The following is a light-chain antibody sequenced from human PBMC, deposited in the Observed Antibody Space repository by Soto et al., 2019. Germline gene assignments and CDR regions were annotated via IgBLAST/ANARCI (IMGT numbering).Light chain of an antibody. Sequence: DIQMTQSPPSLSASVGDRVTITCRASQSSSTFLNWYQQRPGKAPNLLIYDASSLQSGVPSRFSGSGSETDFTLTTRSLQPEDSATYYCQQSYSTPFTFGQGTKLEIK. V-gene: IGKV1-39*01. CDR3: QQSYSTPFT. CDR2: DAS. CDR1: QSSSTF. J-gene: IGKJ2*01.